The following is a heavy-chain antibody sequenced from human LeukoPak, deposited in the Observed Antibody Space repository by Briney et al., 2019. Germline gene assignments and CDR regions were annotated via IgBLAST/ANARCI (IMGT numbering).Heavy chain of an antibody. CDR2: INPSGGST. D-gene: IGHD6-19*01. V-gene: IGHV1-46*01. CDR1: GYTFTSYY. J-gene: IGHJ3*02. CDR3: AKGPGGWYSSGWYPKDAFDI. Sequence: EASVKVSCKASGYTFTSYYMHWVRQAPGQGLEWMGIINPSGGSTSYAQKFQGRVTMTRDMSTSTVYMELSSLRSEDTAVYYCAKGPGGWYSSGWYPKDAFDIWGQGTMVTVSS.